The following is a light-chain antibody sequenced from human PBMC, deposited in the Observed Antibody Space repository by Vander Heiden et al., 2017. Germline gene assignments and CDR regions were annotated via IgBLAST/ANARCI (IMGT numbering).Light chain of an antibody. J-gene: IGKJ1*01. Sequence: DIVMAQSPDSLSVSLGQRATINCKSSQSVLYSSNNKNYLAWYQQKPGQPPKLLIYWASTRESGVPDRFSGSGSGTDFTLTSSSLQAEDVAVYYCQQYSSTRYTFGQGTKVEIK. CDR1: QSVLYSSNNKNY. CDR2: WAS. CDR3: QQYSSTRYT. V-gene: IGKV4-1*01.